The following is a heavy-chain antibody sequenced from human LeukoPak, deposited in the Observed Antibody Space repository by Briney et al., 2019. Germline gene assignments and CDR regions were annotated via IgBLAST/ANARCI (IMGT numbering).Heavy chain of an antibody. CDR3: AKGSTDYDY. V-gene: IGHV3-23*01. J-gene: IGHJ4*02. Sequence: GGSLRLSCAASGFTFSSNAMSWVRQAPGKGLEWVSGISGSGGSTDDADSVKGRFTISRDNSKNTLYLQMNSLRAEDTAVYYCAKGSTDYDYWGQGTLVTVSS. D-gene: IGHD2-2*01. CDR2: ISGSGGST. CDR1: GFTFSSNA.